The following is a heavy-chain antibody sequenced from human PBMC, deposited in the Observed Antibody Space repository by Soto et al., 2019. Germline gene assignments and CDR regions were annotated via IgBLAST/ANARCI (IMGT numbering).Heavy chain of an antibody. CDR1: GFTFNNYA. CDR2: ITSSGGST. J-gene: IGHJ4*02. Sequence: EAQLLESGGGLVLPGGSLRLSCAVSGFTFNNYAMSWVRQPPGKRLEWVSSITSSGGSTYYADSVKGRLTISRDNSENTLYLQMNSLRVEDTAVYYCAKRKYGDYVGGFDRWGQGTLVTVSS. V-gene: IGHV3-23*01. CDR3: AKRKYGDYVGGFDR. D-gene: IGHD4-17*01.